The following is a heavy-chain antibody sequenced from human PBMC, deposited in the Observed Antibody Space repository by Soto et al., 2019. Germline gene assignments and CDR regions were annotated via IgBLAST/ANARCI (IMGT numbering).Heavy chain of an antibody. J-gene: IGHJ4*02. CDR3: ARRVGRARFDY. Sequence: QLQLQESGPGLVKPSETLSLTCTVSGGSISRSSYYWGWIRQPPGKGLEWIGSIYYSGSTYYNPSLKSRVTISVDTSKNQLSLKLSSATAADTAVYYCARRVGRARFDYWGQGTLVTVSS. V-gene: IGHV4-39*01. D-gene: IGHD6-13*01. CDR1: GGSISRSSYY. CDR2: IYYSGST.